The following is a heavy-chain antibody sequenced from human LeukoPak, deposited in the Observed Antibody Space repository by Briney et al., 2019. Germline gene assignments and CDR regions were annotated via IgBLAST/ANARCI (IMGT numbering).Heavy chain of an antibody. J-gene: IGHJ6*03. V-gene: IGHV4-59*01. CDR1: GGSISSYY. CDR3: ARGYCSGGSCYHYYYYMDV. Sequence: SETLSLTCTVSGGSISSYYWSWIRQPPGKGPEWIGYIYYSGSTNYNPSLKSRVTISVDTSKNQFSLKLSSVTAADTAVYYCARGYCSGGSCYHYYYYMDVWGKGTTVTVSS. D-gene: IGHD2-15*01. CDR2: IYYSGST.